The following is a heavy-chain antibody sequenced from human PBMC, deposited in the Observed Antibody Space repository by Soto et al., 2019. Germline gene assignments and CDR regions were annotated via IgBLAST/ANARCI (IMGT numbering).Heavy chain of an antibody. CDR1: GYTLNTYY. V-gene: IGHV1-46*02. Sequence: ASVKVSCKPSGYTLNTYYLHWVRQAPGQGLEWMGWIHPSGGGSTYAQKFLGRVTMTRDTSASTAFMELSSLRSEDPAVYYCARDLGVGAASDYWGQ. CDR3: ARDLGVGAASDY. J-gene: IGHJ4*01. D-gene: IGHD1-26*01. CDR2: IHPSGGGS.